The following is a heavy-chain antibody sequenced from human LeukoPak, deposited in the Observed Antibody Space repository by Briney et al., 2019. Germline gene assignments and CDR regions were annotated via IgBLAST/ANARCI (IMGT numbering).Heavy chain of an antibody. Sequence: PGGSLRLSCAASGFTFSSYSMNWVRQAPGKGLEWVSSISSSSSYIYYADSVKGRFTISRDNAKNSLYLQMNSLRAEDTAVYYCARDGPIYYYGSEYAFDIWGQGTMVTVSS. CDR2: ISSSSSYI. CDR3: ARDGPIYYYGSEYAFDI. V-gene: IGHV3-21*01. CDR1: GFTFSSYS. J-gene: IGHJ3*02. D-gene: IGHD3-10*01.